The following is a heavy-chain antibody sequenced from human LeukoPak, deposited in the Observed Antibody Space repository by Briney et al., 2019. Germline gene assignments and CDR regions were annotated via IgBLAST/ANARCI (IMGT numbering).Heavy chain of an antibody. Sequence: GASVKVSCKASGYTFTSYYMHWVRQAPGQGLEWMAIINPSGGSTRYAQKFQGRVTMTRDTSTSTVYMELSSLRAEDTAIYYCARDRPNYHEENGHYYKRDGDHWGQGTLVTVSS. J-gene: IGHJ5*02. V-gene: IGHV1-46*01. CDR3: ARDRPNYHEENGHYYKRDGDH. CDR2: INPSGGST. D-gene: IGHD3-10*01. CDR1: GYTFTSYY.